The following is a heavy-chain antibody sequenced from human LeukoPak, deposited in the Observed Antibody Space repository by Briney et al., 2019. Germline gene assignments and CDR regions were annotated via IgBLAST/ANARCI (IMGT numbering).Heavy chain of an antibody. CDR1: GYTFTGYY. D-gene: IGHD2-15*01. Sequence: ASVKVSCKASGYTFTGYYMHWVRQAPGQGLEWVGWINPHTGGTNYAQKSQGRGTMTRDTSISTAYMELGGLTSDDTAVYYCASPYCSGGSCHDYFDYWGQGTLVTVSS. J-gene: IGHJ4*02. CDR3: ASPYCSGGSCHDYFDY. CDR2: INPHTGGT. V-gene: IGHV1-2*02.